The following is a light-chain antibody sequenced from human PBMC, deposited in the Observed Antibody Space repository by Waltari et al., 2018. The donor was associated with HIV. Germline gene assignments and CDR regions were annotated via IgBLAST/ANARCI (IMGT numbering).Light chain of an antibody. J-gene: IGLJ3*02. CDR1: SSDVGGYNY. CDR2: DVG. CDR3: NSYTSTTTRWL. Sequence: QSALTQPASVSGSPGQSLIISCTGTSSDVGGYNYVSWYQQHPGKAPKLIIFDVGNRPSGVSNRFSGSKSGNTASLTISGLQTEDEADYYCNSYTSTTTRWLFGGGTRLTVL. V-gene: IGLV2-14*03.